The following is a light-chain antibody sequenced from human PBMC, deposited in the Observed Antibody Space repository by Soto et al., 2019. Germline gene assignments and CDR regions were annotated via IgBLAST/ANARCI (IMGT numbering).Light chain of an antibody. CDR3: QQYNSFWT. J-gene: IGKJ1*01. CDR2: DAS. V-gene: IGKV1-5*01. CDR1: QSISSW. Sequence: DIQMTQSPSTLSASVGDRVTITCRASQSISSWLDWYQQKPGKAPKLLTYDASSLESGVPSRFSGSGSGTEFTLTISSLQPDDFATYDCQQYNSFWTFGQGTKVDIK.